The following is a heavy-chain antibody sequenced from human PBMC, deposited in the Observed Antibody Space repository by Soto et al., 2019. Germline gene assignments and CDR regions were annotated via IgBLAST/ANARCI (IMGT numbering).Heavy chain of an antibody. J-gene: IGHJ6*02. V-gene: IGHV5-51*01. CDR2: IFPGDPDV. D-gene: IGHD2-21*01. Sequence: EVQLLQSGAQVKKPGESLKISCKGSGFSISRYWLGWVRQMPGKGLEWMGIIFPGDPDVRYNPSFQGQVTISADTSITTAYLQWTSLKASDTAMYYCARSIVSGLMFPPGLDVWGQGTTVTVSS. CDR3: ARSIVSGLMFPPGLDV. CDR1: GFSISRYW.